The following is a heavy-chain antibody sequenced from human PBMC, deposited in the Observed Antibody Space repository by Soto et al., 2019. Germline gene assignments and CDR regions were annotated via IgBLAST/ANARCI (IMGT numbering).Heavy chain of an antibody. V-gene: IGHV3-23*01. CDR3: AKGGRQWLVTSDFNY. CDR1: GFTFSSYA. CDR2: ISGNGRNT. D-gene: IGHD6-19*01. J-gene: IGHJ4*02. Sequence: PGGSLRLSCAASGFTFSSYAMSWVRQAPGKGLEWVSGISGNGRNTHYAASVKGRFTISRDSSKNTVSLQMTSLRAEDTAVYYCAKGGRQWLVTSDFNYWGQGALVTVS.